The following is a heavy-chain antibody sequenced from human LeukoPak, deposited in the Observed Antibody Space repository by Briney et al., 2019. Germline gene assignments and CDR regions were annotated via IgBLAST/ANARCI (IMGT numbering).Heavy chain of an antibody. Sequence: SETLSLTCAVYGGSFSGYYWSWSRQPPGKGLEWIGEINHSGSTNYNPSLKSRVTISVETSKNQFSLKLSSVTAADTAVYYCADRGEQQLVTGGYWGQGTLVTVSS. D-gene: IGHD6-13*01. CDR3: ADRGEQQLVTGGY. CDR1: GGSFSGYY. V-gene: IGHV4-34*01. CDR2: INHSGST. J-gene: IGHJ4*02.